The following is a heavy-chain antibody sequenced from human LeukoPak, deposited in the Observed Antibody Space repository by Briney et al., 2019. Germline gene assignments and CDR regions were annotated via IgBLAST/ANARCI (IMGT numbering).Heavy chain of an antibody. V-gene: IGHV3-7*01. CDR3: ARSQSLGY. J-gene: IGHJ4*02. CDR1: GFSFSSYG. CDR2: IKHDGSDK. Sequence: PGGSLRLSCAASGFSFSSYGMHWVRQAPGKGLEWVANIKHDGSDKYYVDSVKGRFTISRDNAENSLYLQMNSLRAEDTAMYYCARSQSLGYWGQGTSVTVSS. D-gene: IGHD1-26*01.